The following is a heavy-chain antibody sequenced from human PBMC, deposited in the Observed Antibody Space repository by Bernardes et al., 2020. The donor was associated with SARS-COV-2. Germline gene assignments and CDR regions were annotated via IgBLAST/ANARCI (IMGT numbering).Heavy chain of an antibody. D-gene: IGHD1-26*01. Sequence: GGSLRLSYAASGFTFTNAWMNWVLQAPGKGLEWVGRIKSETDGGTTDYAAPVKGRFTISRDDSKNTLYLQLASLKTEDTAVYYCTTDEGGTRYWGQGSLVTVSS. CDR2: IKSETDGGTT. V-gene: IGHV3-15*01. CDR1: GFTFTNAW. CDR3: TTDEGGTRY. J-gene: IGHJ4*02.